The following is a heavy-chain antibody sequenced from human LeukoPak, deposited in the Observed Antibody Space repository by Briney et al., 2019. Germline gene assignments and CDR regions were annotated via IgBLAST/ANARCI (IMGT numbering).Heavy chain of an antibody. D-gene: IGHD2-15*01. CDR3: ARKYCSGGSCYLGWFDP. Sequence: SETLSLTCAVYGGSFSGYYWSWIRQPPGKGLEWIGEINHSGSTNYNPSLKSRVTISVNTSKNQFSLKLSSVTAADTAVYYCARKYCSGGSCYLGWFDPWGQGTLVTVSS. J-gene: IGHJ5*02. CDR1: GGSFSGYY. V-gene: IGHV4-34*01. CDR2: INHSGST.